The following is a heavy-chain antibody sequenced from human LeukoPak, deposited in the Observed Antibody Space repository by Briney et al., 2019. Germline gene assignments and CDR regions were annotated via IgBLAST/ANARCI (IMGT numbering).Heavy chain of an antibody. V-gene: IGHV1-18*01. CDR2: ISTYNGNA. CDR3: ARDVGRDWSPKSGYYYYYMDV. J-gene: IGHJ6*03. CDR1: GYTFTYFG. Sequence: ASVKVSCKTSGYTFTYFGITWVRQAPGQGLEWMGWISTYNGNARYAQNLQGRVTMTTDTSTTTVYMELRSLRSDDTAVYYCARDVGRDWSPKSGYYYYYMDVWGKGTTVTISS. D-gene: IGHD3/OR15-3a*01.